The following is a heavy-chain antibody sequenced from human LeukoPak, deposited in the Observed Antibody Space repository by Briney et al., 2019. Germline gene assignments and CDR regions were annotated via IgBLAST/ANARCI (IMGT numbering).Heavy chain of an antibody. CDR2: IYYGGST. J-gene: IGHJ3*02. CDR1: GGSISSYY. CDR3: ARVPIRGYSYGPDAFDI. Sequence: SETLSLTCTVSGGSISSYYWSWIRQPPGKGLEWIGYIYYGGSTNYNPSLKSRVTISVDTSKNQFSLKLSSVTAADTAVYYCARVPIRGYSYGPDAFDIWGQGTMVTVSS. V-gene: IGHV4-59*01. D-gene: IGHD5-18*01.